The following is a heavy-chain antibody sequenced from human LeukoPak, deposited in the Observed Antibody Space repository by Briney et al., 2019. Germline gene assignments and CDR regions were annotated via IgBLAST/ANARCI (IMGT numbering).Heavy chain of an antibody. J-gene: IGHJ3*02. CDR1: GFTFSSYV. D-gene: IGHD6-19*01. CDR2: IIGSGGST. Sequence: GGSLRLSCAASGFTFSSYVMSRVRQAPGKWLEWVSAIIGSGGSTYYADSVKGRFTISRDNSKNTLYLQMNSLRAEDTAVYYRAEGTSGWYGNAFDIWGQGTMVTVSS. V-gene: IGHV3-23*01. CDR3: AEGTSGWYGNAFDI.